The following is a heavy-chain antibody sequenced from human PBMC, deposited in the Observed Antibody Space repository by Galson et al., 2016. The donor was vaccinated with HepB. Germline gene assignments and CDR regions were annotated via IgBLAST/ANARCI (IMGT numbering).Heavy chain of an antibody. CDR3: ATQRCVGSCNVCYGMDV. Sequence: SETLSLTCSVSGGSMTSSSPFWGWIRQPPGKGLEWIGSVHNIGYTYDSPSLKSRLTMSVDTSMNQFSLNLRSVTAADTAVYYCATQRCVGSCNVCYGMDVWGQGTTVTVSS. CDR1: GGSMTSSSPF. CDR2: VHNIGYT. V-gene: IGHV4-39*01. J-gene: IGHJ6*02. D-gene: IGHD2-15*01.